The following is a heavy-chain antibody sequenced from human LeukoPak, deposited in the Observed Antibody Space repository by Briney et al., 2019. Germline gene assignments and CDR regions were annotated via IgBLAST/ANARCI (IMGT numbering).Heavy chain of an antibody. V-gene: IGHV4-38-2*02. D-gene: IGHD2-2*02. CDR3: ARVIYRQAYGDY. Sequence: PSETLSLTCTVSGYSISSGYYWGWIRQPPGKGLGWIGSIYHSGSTYYNPSLKSRVTISVDTSKNQFSLKLSSVTAADTAVYYCARVIYRQAYGDYWGQGTLVTVSS. CDR2: IYHSGST. CDR1: GYSISSGYY. J-gene: IGHJ4*02.